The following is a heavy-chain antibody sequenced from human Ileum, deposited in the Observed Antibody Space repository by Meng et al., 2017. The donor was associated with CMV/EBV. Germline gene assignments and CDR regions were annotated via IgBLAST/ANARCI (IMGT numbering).Heavy chain of an antibody. V-gene: IGHV3-72*01. CDR1: TFSDHY. Sequence: TFSDHYMDWVRQSPGKGLEWVGRITNKGNSYSTIYAASVKGRFTISRDDLKNSVYLQMNSLNTDDTALYYCASAAYCGTSCYLPYDYWGQGTLVTVSS. D-gene: IGHD2-21*01. CDR2: ITNKGNSYST. CDR3: ASAAYCGTSCYLPYDY. J-gene: IGHJ4*02.